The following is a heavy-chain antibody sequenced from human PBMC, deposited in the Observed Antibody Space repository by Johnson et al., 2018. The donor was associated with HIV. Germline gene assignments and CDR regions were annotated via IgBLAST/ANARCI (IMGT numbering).Heavy chain of an antibody. CDR2: ISWNSDAI. D-gene: IGHD4-11*01. J-gene: IGHJ3*02. Sequence: VQVVESGGVVVQPGGSLRLSCAASGFTFNVYAMHWVRQAPGKGLEWVSGISWNSDAIKYADSVRGRFTISRDNAKNSLYLQMNSLRADDTALYFCAKLESVRPDYDGFDMWGHGTMVTVSS. CDR1: GFTFNVYA. CDR3: AKLESVRPDYDGFDM. V-gene: IGHV3-9*01.